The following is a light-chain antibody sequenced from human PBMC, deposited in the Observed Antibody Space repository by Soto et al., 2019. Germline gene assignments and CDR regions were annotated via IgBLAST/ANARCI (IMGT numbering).Light chain of an antibody. Sequence: EVVMTQSPATLSLSPGERATLSCRASQSVSSNLAWYQQKPGQAPRLLIYGASTRATGIPARFSGSGSGTEFTLTISSLQSEDFAVCYCQQYNNWPPRWTFGQGTKVDI. CDR1: QSVSSN. CDR2: GAS. J-gene: IGKJ1*01. V-gene: IGKV3-15*01. CDR3: QQYNNWPPRWT.